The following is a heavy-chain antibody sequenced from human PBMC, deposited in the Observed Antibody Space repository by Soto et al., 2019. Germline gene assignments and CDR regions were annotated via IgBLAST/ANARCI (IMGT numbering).Heavy chain of an antibody. D-gene: IGHD3-9*01. CDR2: ISAGSRGT. J-gene: IGHJ4*02. CDR1: GFPFSRYA. CDR3: AKVDIDLGHYFDS. V-gene: IGHV3-23*01. Sequence: EVHLLESGGGLVQRGGSLRLSCAAAGFPFSRYAMNWVRQAPGQGLEWVSSISAGSRGTYYAASVKGRFTISRDNSRNTVFLHMDGLRAEDTAVYYCAKVDIDLGHYFDSWGQGTLVSVSS.